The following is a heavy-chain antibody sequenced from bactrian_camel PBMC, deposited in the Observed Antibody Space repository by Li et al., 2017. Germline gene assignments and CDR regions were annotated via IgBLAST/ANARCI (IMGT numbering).Heavy chain of an antibody. CDR3: STLLSYCSGDYCASSDY. CDR2: IGSEGST. Sequence: HVQLVESGGGSVQAGGSLRLSCVATGNTIGWQFDCMAWFRQAPGKEREGVAVIGSEGSTAYADAVQGRFTISIDNAENTLYLQMNSLKSEDTALFYCSTLLSYCSGDYCASSDYWGQGTQVTVS. J-gene: IGHJ4*01. V-gene: IGHV3S55*01. CDR1: GNTIGWQFDC. D-gene: IGHD2*01.